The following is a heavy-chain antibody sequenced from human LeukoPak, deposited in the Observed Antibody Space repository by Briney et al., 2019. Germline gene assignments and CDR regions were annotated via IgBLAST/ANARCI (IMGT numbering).Heavy chain of an antibody. CDR3: ARGSSGYYRNYYYYYMDV. V-gene: IGHV4-34*01. Sequence: PSETLSLTCAVYGGSFSGYYWSWIRQPPGKGLEWIGEINHSGSTNYNPFLKSRVTISVDTSKNQFSLKLSSVTAADTAVYYCARGSSGYYRNYYYYYMDVWGKGTTVTVSS. J-gene: IGHJ6*03. D-gene: IGHD3-22*01. CDR1: GGSFSGYY. CDR2: INHSGST.